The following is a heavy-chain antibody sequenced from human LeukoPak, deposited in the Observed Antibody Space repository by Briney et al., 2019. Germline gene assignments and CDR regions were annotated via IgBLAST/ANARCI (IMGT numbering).Heavy chain of an antibody. J-gene: IGHJ6*03. Sequence: ASVNVSCMASGYTFTGYYMHRVRQAPGPRLEGMGWINPNIGGTNYAQKFQGRVTMTRDTSISTAYMELGRLTSDDTAVYYCARGCQYQLLIFLYYYMDVWGKGTTVTISS. D-gene: IGHD2-2*01. CDR3: ARGCQYQLLIFLYYYMDV. CDR1: GYTFTGYY. CDR2: INPNIGGT. V-gene: IGHV1-2*02.